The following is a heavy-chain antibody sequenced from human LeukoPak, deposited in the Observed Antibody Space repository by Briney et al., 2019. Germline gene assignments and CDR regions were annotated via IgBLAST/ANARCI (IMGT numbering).Heavy chain of an antibody. Sequence: GGSLGLSCAASGFTFSSYWMHWVRQAPGKGLVWVSRINSDGSSTSYADSVKGRFTISRDNAKNTLYLQMNSLRAEDTAVYYCAKHCSSTSCIDYWGQGTLVTVSS. D-gene: IGHD2-2*01. J-gene: IGHJ4*02. CDR2: INSDGSST. CDR3: AKHCSSTSCIDY. CDR1: GFTFSSYW. V-gene: IGHV3-74*01.